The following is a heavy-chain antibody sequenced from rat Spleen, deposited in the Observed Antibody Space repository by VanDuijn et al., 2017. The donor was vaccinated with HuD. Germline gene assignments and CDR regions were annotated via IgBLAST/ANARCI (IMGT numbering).Heavy chain of an antibody. CDR1: GFTFDDYG. CDR3: ARRHYGYTDYFDY. V-gene: IGHV5-29*01. CDR2: ISSDGGRN. D-gene: IGHD1-9*01. Sequence: EVKLVESGGGLVQPGRSLKLSCAASGFTFDDYGMAWVRQAPTKGLEWVATISSDGGRNFYRDSVKGRFTISRDNAKSTLSLQMDSLRSEDTATYYCARRHYGYTDYFDYWGQGVMVTVSS. J-gene: IGHJ2*01.